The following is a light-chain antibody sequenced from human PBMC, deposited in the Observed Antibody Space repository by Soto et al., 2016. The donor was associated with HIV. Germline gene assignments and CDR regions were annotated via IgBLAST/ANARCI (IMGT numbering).Light chain of an antibody. V-gene: IGKV1D-16*01. Sequence: DIQMIQSPSSLSASVGDRVTITCRASQDISIYLAWYQQRPENAPKSLIFAASNLHSGVPSRFSGSGSGTDFTLTITSLQPEDFATYYCQQYYSSPLTFGGGPRWRSN. CDR2: AAS. CDR3: QQYYSSPLT. J-gene: IGKJ4*01. CDR1: QDISIY.